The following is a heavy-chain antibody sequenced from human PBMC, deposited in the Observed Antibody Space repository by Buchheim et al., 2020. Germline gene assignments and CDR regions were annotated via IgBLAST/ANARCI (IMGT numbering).Heavy chain of an antibody. J-gene: IGHJ6*02. D-gene: IGHD2-2*01. CDR2: ISSSGSTI. Sequence: QVQLVESGGGLVKPGGSLRLSCAASGFTFSDYYMSWIRQAPGKGLEWVSYISSSGSTIYYADSVKGRVTISRDNAKNSLYLKMNSLRAEDTAVYYCARDKGVPAAMRPLGNYYYYGMDVWGQGTT. CDR1: GFTFSDYY. V-gene: IGHV3-11*01. CDR3: ARDKGVPAAMRPLGNYYYYGMDV.